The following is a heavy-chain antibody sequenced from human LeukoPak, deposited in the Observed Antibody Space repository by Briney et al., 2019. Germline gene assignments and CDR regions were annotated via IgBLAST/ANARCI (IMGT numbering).Heavy chain of an antibody. D-gene: IGHD3-3*01. J-gene: IGHJ5*02. CDR1: GGTFSSYA. CDR2: IIPIFGTA. V-gene: IGHV1-69*01. Sequence: GSSVKVSCKASGGTFSSYAISWVRQAPGQGLEWMGGIIPIFGTANYAQEFQGRVTITADGSTSTAYMELSSLRSEDTAVYYCARDLMDYDFWSGYNWFDPWGQGTLVTVSS. CDR3: ARDLMDYDFWSGYNWFDP.